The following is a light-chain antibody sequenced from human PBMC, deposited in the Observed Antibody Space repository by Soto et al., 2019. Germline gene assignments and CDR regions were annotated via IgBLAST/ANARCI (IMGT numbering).Light chain of an antibody. CDR2: GAS. CDR3: QQYDKWLRT. V-gene: IGKV3-15*01. J-gene: IGKJ2*01. Sequence: EIVMTQSPATLSVSPGERATLSCRASQSVSSNLAWYQQKPGQAPRLLIYGASTRATGIPERFSGIGSGTEFTLTISSLQSEDLAVYYCQQYDKWLRTFGQGTKLEIK. CDR1: QSVSSN.